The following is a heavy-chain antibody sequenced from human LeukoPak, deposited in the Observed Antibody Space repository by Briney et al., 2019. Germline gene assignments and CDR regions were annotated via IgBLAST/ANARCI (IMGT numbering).Heavy chain of an antibody. V-gene: IGHV1-3*01. CDR2: INAGNGNT. CDR1: GYTFTSYA. J-gene: IGHJ6*04. D-gene: IGHD6-19*01. Sequence: ASAKVSCKASGYTFTSYAMHWVRQAPGQRLEWMGWINAGNGNTKYSQKFQGRVTITRDTSASTAYMELSSLRSEDTAVYYCARDIAVARGQPYYYGMDVWGKGTTVTVSS. CDR3: ARDIAVARGQPYYYGMDV.